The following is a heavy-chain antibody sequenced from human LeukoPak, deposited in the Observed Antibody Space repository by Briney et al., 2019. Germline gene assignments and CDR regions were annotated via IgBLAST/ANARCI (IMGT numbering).Heavy chain of an antibody. J-gene: IGHJ4*02. CDR1: GGSISSYY. Sequence: PSETLSLTCTVSGGSISSYYWSWIRQPPGKGLEWIGYIYYSGSTNYNPSLKSRVTISVDTSKNQFSLKLSSVTAAGTAVYYCARDRDGYNSFDYWGQGTLVTVSS. CDR3: ARDRDGYNSFDY. V-gene: IGHV4-59*01. D-gene: IGHD5-24*01. CDR2: IYYSGST.